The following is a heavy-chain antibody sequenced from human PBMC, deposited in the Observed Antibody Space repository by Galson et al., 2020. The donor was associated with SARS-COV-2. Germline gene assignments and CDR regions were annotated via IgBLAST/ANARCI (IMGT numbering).Heavy chain of an antibody. CDR1: GFTFSNYV. D-gene: IGHD1-26*01. V-gene: IGHV3-30*04. J-gene: IGHJ4*02. CDR3: ARGGEWELPYYFDY. Sequence: GGSLRLSCAASGFTFSNYVMHWVRQAPGKGPEGVAVISSDGSNSFYADSLKGRFTISRDNSKSTLYLQMNSLRAEDTAVYYCARGGEWELPYYFDYWGQGTLVTVSS. CDR2: ISSDGSNS.